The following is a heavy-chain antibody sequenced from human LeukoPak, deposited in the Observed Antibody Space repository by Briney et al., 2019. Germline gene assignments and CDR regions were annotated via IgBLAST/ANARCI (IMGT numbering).Heavy chain of an antibody. J-gene: IGHJ4*02. CDR3: ARVWRFGELSPFDY. V-gene: IGHV1-69*13. CDR2: IIPIFGTA. Sequence: SVKVSCKASGGTFSSYAISWVRQAPGQGLEWMGGIIPIFGTANYAQKFQGRVTITADESTSTAYMELSSLRSEDTVVYYCARVWRFGELSPFDYWGQGTLVTVSS. D-gene: IGHD3-10*01. CDR1: GGTFSSYA.